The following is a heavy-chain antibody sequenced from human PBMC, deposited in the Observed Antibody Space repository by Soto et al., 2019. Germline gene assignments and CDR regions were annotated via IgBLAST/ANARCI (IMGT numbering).Heavy chain of an antibody. CDR3: ARHVRYSSGWPNYYYYGMDV. J-gene: IGHJ6*02. Sequence: ESLKISCKGSGYSFTSYWISWVRQMPGKGLEWMGRIDPSDSYTNYSPSFQGHVTISADKSISTAYLQWSSLKASDTAMYYCARHVRYSSGWPNYYYYGMDVWGQGTTVTVSS. CDR1: GYSFTSYW. D-gene: IGHD6-19*01. CDR2: IDPSDSYT. V-gene: IGHV5-10-1*01.